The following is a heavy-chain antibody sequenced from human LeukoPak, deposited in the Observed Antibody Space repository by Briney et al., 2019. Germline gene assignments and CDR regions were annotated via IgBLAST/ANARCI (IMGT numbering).Heavy chain of an antibody. J-gene: IGHJ4*02. D-gene: IGHD6-25*01. CDR2: VYYGRRP. Sequence: SETLSLTCTVSGDSISRSTYLWAWIRQPPGTGLEWIGSVYYGRRPYFHPSLESRATISVDTSKNHFSLKISSVTAADTAVYYCARSSGTGTFSYWGQGTLVTVSS. V-gene: IGHV4-39*02. CDR1: GDSISRSTYL. CDR3: ARSSGTGTFSY.